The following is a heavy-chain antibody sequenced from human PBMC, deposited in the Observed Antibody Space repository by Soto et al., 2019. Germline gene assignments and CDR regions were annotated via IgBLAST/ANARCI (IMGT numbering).Heavy chain of an antibody. Sequence: ASVKVSCTASGCTFTSYDINWVRQATGQGLEWMGWMNPNSGNTGYAQKFQGRVTMTRNTSISTAYMELSSLRSEDTAVYYCARGKGVTIFGVVIMYYYYMDVWGKGTTVTVSS. D-gene: IGHD3-3*01. V-gene: IGHV1-8*01. J-gene: IGHJ6*03. CDR3: ARGKGVTIFGVVIMYYYYMDV. CDR2: MNPNSGNT. CDR1: GCTFTSYD.